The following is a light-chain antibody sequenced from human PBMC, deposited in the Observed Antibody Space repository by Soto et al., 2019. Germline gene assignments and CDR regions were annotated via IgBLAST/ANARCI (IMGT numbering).Light chain of an antibody. Sequence: QSALTQPPSASESPGQSVTISCSGTLGDVGGYYYVSWYQHHPGRAPKLLIYDVDKRPPGVPSRFSGSKSGNTASLTVSGLQADDAADYYCLSYVGNNTYVFGTGTKLTVL. CDR1: LGDVGGYYY. CDR3: LSYVGNNTYV. CDR2: DVD. J-gene: IGLJ1*01. V-gene: IGLV2-8*01.